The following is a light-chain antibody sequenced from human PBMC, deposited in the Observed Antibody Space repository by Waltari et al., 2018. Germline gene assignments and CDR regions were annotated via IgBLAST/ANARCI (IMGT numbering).Light chain of an antibody. CDR3: HQYNEWPHT. J-gene: IGKJ2*01. V-gene: IGKV3-15*01. CDR2: DSS. CDR1: QNIRTY. Sequence: EIVMTQSPATLSVSPGDTATLSCRASQNIRTYLAWYQQKPGQAPRLLMYDSSIRATDFPARFSGSGSGTTFTLTIRSLQSEDYALYYCHQYNEWPHTFGQGTNLAIK.